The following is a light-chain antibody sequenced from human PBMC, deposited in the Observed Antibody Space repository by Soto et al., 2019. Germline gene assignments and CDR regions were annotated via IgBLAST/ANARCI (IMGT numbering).Light chain of an antibody. CDR3: QQYYTTLS. V-gene: IGKV4-1*01. CDR1: QSVLYNSDNKNY. Sequence: DIVMIQSPDSLAVSLGERATINCKSSQSVLYNSDNKNYLAWYQQKPGQPPKLLIYWASTRDSGVPDRFSGSGSGADFTLTISSLQAEDVAVYYCQQYYTTLSFGGGTKVEIK. CDR2: WAS. J-gene: IGKJ4*01.